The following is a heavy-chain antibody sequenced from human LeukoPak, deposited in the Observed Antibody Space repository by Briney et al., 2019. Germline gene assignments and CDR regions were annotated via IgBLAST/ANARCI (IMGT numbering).Heavy chain of an antibody. D-gene: IGHD1-26*01. CDR2: IRYDGSNK. CDR1: GFTFSSYG. CDR3: AREDSGAYYGYYFDY. J-gene: IGHJ4*02. Sequence: QSGGSLRLSCAASGFTFSSYGMHWVRQAPGKGLEWVAFIRYDGSNKYYADSVKGRFTISRDNAKNTLHLQMNSLRAEDTAVYYCAREDSGAYYGYYFDYWGRGTLVTVSS. V-gene: IGHV3-30*02.